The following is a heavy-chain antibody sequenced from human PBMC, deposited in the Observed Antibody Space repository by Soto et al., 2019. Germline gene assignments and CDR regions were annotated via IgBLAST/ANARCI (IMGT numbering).Heavy chain of an antibody. D-gene: IGHD3-3*01. V-gene: IGHV3-15*01. CDR2: IKSKTDGGTT. CDR3: ITASSYYDFWSGYYYNYYYYGMDV. CDR1: GFTFSNAW. J-gene: IGHJ6*02. Sequence: PGGSLRLSCAASGFTFSNAWMSWVRQAPGKGLEWVGRIKSKTDGGTTDYAAPVKGRFTISRDDSKNTLYLQMNSLKTEDTAVYYCITASSYYDFWSGYYYNYYYYGMDVWGQGTTVTVSS.